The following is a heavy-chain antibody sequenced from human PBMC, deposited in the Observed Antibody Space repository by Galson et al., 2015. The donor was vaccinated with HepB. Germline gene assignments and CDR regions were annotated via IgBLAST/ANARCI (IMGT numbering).Heavy chain of an antibody. CDR3: ASSPAGYSGSYYLRYYYYGMDV. CDR1: GFTFSSYG. V-gene: IGHV3-33*08. Sequence: SLRLSCAASGFTFSSYGMHWVRQAPGEGLEWVAVIWYDGSNKYYADSVKGRFTISRDNSKNTLYLQMNSLRAEDTAVYYCASSPAGYSGSYYLRYYYYGMDVWGQGTTVTVSS. CDR2: IWYDGSNK. D-gene: IGHD1-26*01. J-gene: IGHJ6*02.